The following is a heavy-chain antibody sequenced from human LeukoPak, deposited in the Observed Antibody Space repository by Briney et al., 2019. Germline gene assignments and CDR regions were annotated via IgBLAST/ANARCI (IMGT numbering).Heavy chain of an antibody. CDR2: INPSGGST. D-gene: IGHD3-22*01. Sequence: ASVKVSCKASGYTFTSYYMPWVRQAPGQGLEWMGIINPSGGSTSYAQKFQGRVTMTRDTSTSTVYVELSSLRSEDTAVYYCARDRITMIVVPKRNWFDPWGQGTLVTVSS. CDR3: ARDRITMIVVPKRNWFDP. CDR1: GYTFTSYY. J-gene: IGHJ5*02. V-gene: IGHV1-46*01.